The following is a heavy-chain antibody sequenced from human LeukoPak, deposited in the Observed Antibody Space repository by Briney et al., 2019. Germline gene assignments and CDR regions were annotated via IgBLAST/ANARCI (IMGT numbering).Heavy chain of an antibody. Sequence: GGSLRLSCAASGFTFSSYAMSWVRQAPGKGLEWVSAISSSGGSTYYADSVKGRFTISRDNSKNTLYLQMNSLRAEDTAVYYCAKASRITIFGGIFSFDYWGQGTLVTVSS. CDR3: AKASRITIFGGIFSFDY. V-gene: IGHV3-23*01. CDR2: ISSSGGST. D-gene: IGHD3-3*01. J-gene: IGHJ4*02. CDR1: GFTFSSYA.